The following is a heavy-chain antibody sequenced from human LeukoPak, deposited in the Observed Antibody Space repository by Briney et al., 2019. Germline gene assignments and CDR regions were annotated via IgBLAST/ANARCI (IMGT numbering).Heavy chain of an antibody. CDR2: ISSSSSYI. CDR3: ARAQEADAFDI. Sequence: GGSLRLSCAASGFTFSSYSMNWVRQVPGKGLEWVSSISSSSSYIYYADSVKGRFTISRDNAKNSLYLQMNSLRAEDTAVYYCARAQEADAFDIWGQGTMVTVSS. CDR1: GFTFSSYS. J-gene: IGHJ3*02. V-gene: IGHV3-21*01.